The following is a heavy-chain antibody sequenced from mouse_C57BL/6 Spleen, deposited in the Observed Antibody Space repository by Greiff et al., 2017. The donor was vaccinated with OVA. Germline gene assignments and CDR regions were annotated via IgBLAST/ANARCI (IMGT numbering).Heavy chain of an antibody. Sequence: EVNVVESGGGLVKPGGSLKLSCAASGFTFSDYGMHWVRQAPEKGLEWVAYISSGSSTIYYADTVKGRFTISRDNAKNTLFLQMTSLRSEDTAMYYCARRPDYDYAMDYWGQGTSVTVSS. J-gene: IGHJ4*01. CDR2: ISSGSSTI. D-gene: IGHD2-4*01. V-gene: IGHV5-17*01. CDR3: ARRPDYDYAMDY. CDR1: GFTFSDYG.